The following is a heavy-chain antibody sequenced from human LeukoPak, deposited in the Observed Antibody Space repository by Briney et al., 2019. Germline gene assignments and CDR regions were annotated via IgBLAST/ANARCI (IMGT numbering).Heavy chain of an antibody. CDR3: ARVKGLGYSYYYYYMDV. CDR1: GGSFSSYY. Sequence: SETLSLTCAVYGGSFSSYYWSWIRQPPGKGLEWIGEINHSGSTNYNPSLKSRVTISVDTSKNQFSLKLSSVTAADTAVYYCARVKGLGYSYYYYYMDVWGKGTTVTVSS. J-gene: IGHJ6*03. D-gene: IGHD2-2*02. V-gene: IGHV4-34*01. CDR2: INHSGST.